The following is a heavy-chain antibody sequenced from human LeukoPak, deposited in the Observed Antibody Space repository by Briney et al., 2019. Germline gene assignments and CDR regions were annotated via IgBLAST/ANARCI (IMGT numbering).Heavy chain of an antibody. CDR2: ISSSGSTI. D-gene: IGHD3-22*01. CDR1: GFTFSDYY. V-gene: IGHV3-11*01. J-gene: IGHJ4*02. CDR3: ASGPAYYYDSSGYYLLTVPFDY. Sequence: PGGSLRLSCAASGFTFSDYYMSWIRQAPGKGLEWVSYISSSGSTIYYADSVKGRFTISRDNAKNSLYLQMNSLRAEDTAVYYCASGPAYYYDSSGYYLLTVPFDYWGQGTLVTVSS.